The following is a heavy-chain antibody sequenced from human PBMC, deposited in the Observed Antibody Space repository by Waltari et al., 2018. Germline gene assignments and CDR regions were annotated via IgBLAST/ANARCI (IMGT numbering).Heavy chain of an antibody. CDR1: GYTFTGYY. D-gene: IGHD1-26*01. V-gene: IGHV1-2*02. J-gene: IGHJ3*02. CDR3: ARERLGGSSRDAFDI. CDR2: IKPNRGGT. Sequence: QVQLVQSGAEVKKPGASVKVSCKASGYTFTGYYMHWVRQAPGQGLEWMGWIKPNRGGTNDAQKFEGRVTMTRDTSISTAYMELSRLRSDDTAVYYCARERLGGSSRDAFDIWGQGTMVTVSS.